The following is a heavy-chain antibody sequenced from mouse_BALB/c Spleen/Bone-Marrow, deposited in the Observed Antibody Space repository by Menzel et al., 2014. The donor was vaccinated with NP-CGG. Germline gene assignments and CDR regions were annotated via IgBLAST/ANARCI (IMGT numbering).Heavy chain of an antibody. V-gene: IGHV2-6-4*01. J-gene: IGHJ3*01. CDR3: ARNLRDPFAY. CDR2: IWGGGST. CDR1: GFSLSRYS. Sequence: QVQLKESEPGLVAPSQSLSITCTVSGFSLSRYSIHWIRQPPGNGLEWLGMIWGGGSTDYNSALKSRLSISKDNSKSQVFLKMNSLQTDDTAIYYCARNLRDPFAYWGQGTLVTVSA.